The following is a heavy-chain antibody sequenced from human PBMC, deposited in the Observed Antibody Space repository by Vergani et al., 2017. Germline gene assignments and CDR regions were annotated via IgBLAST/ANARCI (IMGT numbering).Heavy chain of an antibody. CDR3: ARDASQHLVRGYMDY. J-gene: IGHJ4*02. CDR1: GFTFSDYY. Sequence: QVQLVESGGGLVKPGGSLRLSCAASGFTFSDYYMSWIRQAPGKGLEWVSYISSSSSYTNYADSVKGRFTISRDNDKNSLYLQMNTRRAEDTAVYYCARDASQHLVRGYMDYWGQGTLVTVSS. V-gene: IGHV3-11*05. CDR2: ISSSSSYT. D-gene: IGHD3-16*01.